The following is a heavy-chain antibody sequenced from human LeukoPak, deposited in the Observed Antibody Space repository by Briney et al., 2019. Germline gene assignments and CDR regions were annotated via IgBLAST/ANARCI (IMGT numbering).Heavy chain of an antibody. Sequence: SETLSLTCAVYGGSFSDYYWSWVRQPPGKGLEWIGSIYYSGSTYYNPSLKSRVTISVDTSKNQFSLKLSSVTAADTAVYYCARVGYCSGGSCYSGWFDPWGQGTLVTVSS. CDR1: GGSFSDYY. D-gene: IGHD2-15*01. J-gene: IGHJ5*02. V-gene: IGHV4-34*01. CDR3: ARVGYCSGGSCYSGWFDP. CDR2: IYYSGST.